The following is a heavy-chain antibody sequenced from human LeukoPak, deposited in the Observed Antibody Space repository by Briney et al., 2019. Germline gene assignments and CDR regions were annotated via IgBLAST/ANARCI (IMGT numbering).Heavy chain of an antibody. D-gene: IGHD3-3*01. V-gene: IGHV1-18*01. CDR3: QRITIFGVIIDFDY. CDR1: GFHFASYG. J-gene: IGHJ4*02. CDR2: ISVNNGNT. Sequence: ASVKVSCKASGFHFASYGITWVRQAPGQGLEWMGWISVNNGNTHYAQSFQERLTMTTDTSTSTAYLEVRSLRYDDTAIYYCQRITIFGVIIDFDYWGQGTLVTVSS.